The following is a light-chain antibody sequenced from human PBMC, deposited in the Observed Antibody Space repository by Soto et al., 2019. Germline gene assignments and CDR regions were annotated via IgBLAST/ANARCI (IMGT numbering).Light chain of an antibody. Sequence: EIVLTQSPGTLSLSPGERATLSCSASQSVSSSSLAWYQQKPGQAPWLLIYGASSSATGIPDRFSGSGSGTDFTITISRLEHEAFAVYYCHQYGISPALTFGGGTKVEIK. J-gene: IGKJ4*01. CDR3: HQYGISPALT. CDR2: GAS. CDR1: QSVSSSS. V-gene: IGKV3-20*01.